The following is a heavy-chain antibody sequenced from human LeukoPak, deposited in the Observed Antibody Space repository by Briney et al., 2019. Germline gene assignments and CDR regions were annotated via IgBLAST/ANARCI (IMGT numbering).Heavy chain of an antibody. CDR1: GGSISSSSYY. J-gene: IGHJ4*02. D-gene: IGHD2-2*01. V-gene: IGHV4-39*01. CDR3: ARHIVVVPAATFD. Sequence: SETLSLTCTVSGGSISSSSYYWGWIRQPPGKGLEWIGSIYYSGSTYYNPSLKSRVTISVDTSKNQFSLKLSSVTAADTAVYYCARHIVVVPAATFDWGQGTLVTVSS. CDR2: IYYSGST.